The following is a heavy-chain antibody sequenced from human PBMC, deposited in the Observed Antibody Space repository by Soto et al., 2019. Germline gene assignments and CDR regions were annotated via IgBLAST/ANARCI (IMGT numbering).Heavy chain of an antibody. J-gene: IGHJ4*02. CDR3: ARDAIGYSGYHFFDY. CDR2: IKQDGSDK. Sequence: GGSLRLSCAVSGFTFSSYWMSWVRQAPGKGLEWVANIKQDGSDKYYVDSVKGRFTISRDNAKNSLYLQMNSLRAEDTAVYFCARDAIGYSGYHFFDYWGQGTLVTVSS. D-gene: IGHD5-12*01. CDR1: GFTFSSYW. V-gene: IGHV3-7*04.